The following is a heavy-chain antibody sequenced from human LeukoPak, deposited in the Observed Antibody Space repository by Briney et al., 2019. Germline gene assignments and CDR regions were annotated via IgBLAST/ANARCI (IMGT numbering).Heavy chain of an antibody. CDR2: ISSNGSIT. Sequence: PGGSLRLSCAASGFTFSSYSMNWVRQALGKGLEWVTYISSNGSITYYADSVKGRFTISRDNGKKSLYLQMNSLRVEDTAVYYCARERGYSYGYSDYWGQGTLVTVSS. CDR3: ARERGYSYGYSDY. CDR1: GFTFSSYS. V-gene: IGHV3-48*04. D-gene: IGHD5-18*01. J-gene: IGHJ4*02.